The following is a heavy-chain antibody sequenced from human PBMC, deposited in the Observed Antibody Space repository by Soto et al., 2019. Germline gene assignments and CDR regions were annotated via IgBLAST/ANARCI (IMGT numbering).Heavy chain of an antibody. CDR1: GHSISADY. Sequence: QVQLQESGPGLVKASETLSLSCTVSGHSISADYWSWIRQPAGKRLEWIGRVDASGNTNYNPSLKSRVTMSVDTSKNQFLLKVRSVTAADTAMYFCAREVGGSVVPHWFDPWGQGALVTVSS. CDR3: AREVGGSVVPHWFDP. J-gene: IGHJ5*02. CDR2: VDASGNT. V-gene: IGHV4-4*07. D-gene: IGHD3-22*01.